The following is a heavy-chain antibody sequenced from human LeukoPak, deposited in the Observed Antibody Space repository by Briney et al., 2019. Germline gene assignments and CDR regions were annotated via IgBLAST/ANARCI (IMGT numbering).Heavy chain of an antibody. Sequence: ASVKVSCKASGYTFTSYAMNWVRQAPGQGLEWMGWINTNTGNPTYAQGFTGRFVFSLDNSVSTAYLQISSLKAEDTAVYYCARNYGSGPIYYYYMDVWGKGTTVTVSS. CDR1: GYTFTSYA. V-gene: IGHV7-4-1*02. CDR2: INTNTGNP. D-gene: IGHD3-10*01. J-gene: IGHJ6*03. CDR3: ARNYGSGPIYYYYMDV.